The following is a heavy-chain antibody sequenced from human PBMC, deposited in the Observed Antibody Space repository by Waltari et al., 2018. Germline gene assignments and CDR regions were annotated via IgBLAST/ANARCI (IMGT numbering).Heavy chain of an antibody. J-gene: IGHJ5*02. CDR1: GGSISSSSYY. CDR3: ARHTVTTPNWFDP. Sequence: QLQLQESGPGLVKPSETLSLTCTVSGGSISSSSYYWGWIRQPPGKGLEWNWSIYYRGSPSYNPPLTICVNISVDKFKNKFSLKLGSVTAVDSGVYHFARHTVTTPNWFDPWGQGTLVTVSS. D-gene: IGHD4-4*01. V-gene: IGHV4-39*01. CDR2: IYYRGSP.